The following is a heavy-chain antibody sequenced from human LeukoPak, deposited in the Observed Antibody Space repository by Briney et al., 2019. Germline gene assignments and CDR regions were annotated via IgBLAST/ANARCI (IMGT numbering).Heavy chain of an antibody. CDR3: AINPDSSGGGSDWYFDL. V-gene: IGHV1-2*02. CDR1: GYTFTGYD. D-gene: IGHD3-22*01. CDR2: INPNSGGT. Sequence: ASVKASCKASGYTFTGYDMHWVRQAPGQGLEWMGWINPNSGGTNYAKKFQGRVTMTRDTSINTAYMELSRLRSDDTAVYYCAINPDSSGGGSDWYFDLWGRGTLVTVSS. J-gene: IGHJ2*01.